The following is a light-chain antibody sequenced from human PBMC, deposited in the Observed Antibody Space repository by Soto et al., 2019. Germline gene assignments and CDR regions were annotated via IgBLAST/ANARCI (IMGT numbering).Light chain of an antibody. CDR2: TAG. V-gene: IGLV1-44*01. CDR1: SSNIGSNT. CDR3: SAWDNSLNGYV. J-gene: IGLJ1*01. Sequence: QLVLTQPLSVSASPGQRVTISCSGGSSNIGSNTVAWYQHLPGTAPPRLIFTAGQRPSGVPGRFSGSKSGTSASLAISGLPSEDEGDYYCSAWDNSLNGYVFGPGTQLTVL.